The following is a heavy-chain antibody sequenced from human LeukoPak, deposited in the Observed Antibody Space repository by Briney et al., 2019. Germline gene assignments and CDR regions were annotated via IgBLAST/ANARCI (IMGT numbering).Heavy chain of an antibody. CDR3: ARLYYDSSGQPFDY. J-gene: IGHJ4*02. CDR1: GGSFSGYY. CDR2: INHSGST. D-gene: IGHD3-22*01. V-gene: IGHV4-34*01. Sequence: PETLSLTCAVYGGSFSGYYWSWIRQPPGKGLEWIGEINHSGSTNYNPSLKSRVTISVDTSKNQFSLKLSSVTAADTAVYYCARLYYDSSGQPFDYWGQGTLVTVSS.